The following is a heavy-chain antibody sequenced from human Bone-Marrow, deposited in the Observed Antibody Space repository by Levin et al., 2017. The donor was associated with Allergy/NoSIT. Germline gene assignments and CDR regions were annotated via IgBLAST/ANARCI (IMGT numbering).Heavy chain of an antibody. CDR3: ARTPAGASYSYYSGMDV. CDR2: MNPKSGNT. Sequence: VASVKVSCKASGYTFTHYDINWVRQATGQGLEWMGWMNPKSGNTGYARKFQGRVTMTRDTTISTAYMNLSSLRSDDTAVYYCARTPAGASYSYYSGMDVWGQGTTVTVSS. D-gene: IGHD2-21*01. V-gene: IGHV1-8*01. J-gene: IGHJ6*02. CDR1: GYTFTHYD.